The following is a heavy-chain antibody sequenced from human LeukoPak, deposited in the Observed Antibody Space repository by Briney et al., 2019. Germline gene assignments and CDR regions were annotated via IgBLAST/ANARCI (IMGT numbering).Heavy chain of an antibody. CDR3: AREGAIGENWFDP. CDR2: IYYSGST. Sequence: SETLSLTCTVSGGSISGSSYYWGWIRQPPGKGLEWIGSIYYSGSTYYNPSLKSRVTISVDTSKNQFSLKLSSVTAADTAVYYCAREGAIGENWFDPWGQGTLVTVSS. CDR1: GGSISGSSYY. V-gene: IGHV4-39*07. J-gene: IGHJ5*02. D-gene: IGHD3-16*01.